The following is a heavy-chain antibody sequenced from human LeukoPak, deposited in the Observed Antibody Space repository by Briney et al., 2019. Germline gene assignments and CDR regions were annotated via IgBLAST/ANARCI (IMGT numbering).Heavy chain of an antibody. D-gene: IGHD5-18*01. J-gene: IGHJ4*02. CDR3: ARAGEIQLWSFDY. Sequence: GGSLRLSCAASGFTVSSNYMSWVRQAPGKGLEWVSVIYSGGSTYYADSVKGRFTISRDNSKNTLYLQMNSLRAEDTAVYCCARAGEIQLWSFDYWGQGTLVTVSS. V-gene: IGHV3-53*01. CDR1: GFTVSSNY. CDR2: IYSGGST.